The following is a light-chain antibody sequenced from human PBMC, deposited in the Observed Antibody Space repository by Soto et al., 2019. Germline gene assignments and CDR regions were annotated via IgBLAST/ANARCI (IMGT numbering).Light chain of an antibody. V-gene: IGLV2-8*01. J-gene: IGLJ2*01. CDR3: SSYGGSNTVV. Sequence: QSALTQPPSASGSPGQSVTISCTGSSSDVGGYNYVSWYQQHPGKAPKLMIYEVSKRRSGVPDRLSGSKSGNTASLTVSGLPAEDEADYYCSSYGGSNTVVFGGGTKLTVL. CDR1: SSDVGGYNY. CDR2: EVS.